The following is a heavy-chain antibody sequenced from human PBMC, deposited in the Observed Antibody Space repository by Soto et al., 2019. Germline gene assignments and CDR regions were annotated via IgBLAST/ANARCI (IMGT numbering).Heavy chain of an antibody. D-gene: IGHD3-22*01. CDR1: GYTFTSYG. V-gene: IGHV1-18*01. CDR2: ISAYNGNT. J-gene: IGHJ4*02. Sequence: SVKLSCTASGYTFTSYGISWLRQAPEQGLEWMGWISAYNGNTYYAQKFQGRVTMTTDTSTNTAYMDLRSLISDDTAVYYCARTYYYDSSGYYSPYYFDYWGQGTLVTVSS. CDR3: ARTYYYDSSGYYSPYYFDY.